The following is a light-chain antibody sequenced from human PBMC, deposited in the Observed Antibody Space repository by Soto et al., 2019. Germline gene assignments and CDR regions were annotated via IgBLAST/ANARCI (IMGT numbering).Light chain of an antibody. CDR3: QQYGSSPRT. CDR1: QSVSSSY. Sequence: EIVLTQSPGTLSLSPGERATLSCRASQSVSSSYLAWYQQKPGQAPRLLIYGASSRATGIPDRFSGSGSGIGFTLTIIRLEPEDFAVYYCQQYGSSPRTFGQGTKVDIK. CDR2: GAS. J-gene: IGKJ1*01. V-gene: IGKV3-20*01.